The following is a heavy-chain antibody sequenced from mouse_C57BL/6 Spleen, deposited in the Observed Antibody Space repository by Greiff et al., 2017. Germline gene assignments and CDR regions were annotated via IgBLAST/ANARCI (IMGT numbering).Heavy chain of an antibody. CDR2: ISYDGSN. Sequence: EVKVEESGPGLVKPSQSLSLTCSVTGYSITSGYYWNWIRQFPGNKLEWMGYISYDGSNNYNPSLKNRISITRDTSKNQFFLKLNSVTTEDTATYYCARDLFSRRYFDVWGTGTTVTVSS. CDR3: ARDLFSRRYFDV. J-gene: IGHJ1*03. V-gene: IGHV3-6*01. CDR1: GYSITSGYY. D-gene: IGHD2-3*01.